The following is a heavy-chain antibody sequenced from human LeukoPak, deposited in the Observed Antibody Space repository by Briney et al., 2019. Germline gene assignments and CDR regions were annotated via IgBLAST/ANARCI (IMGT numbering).Heavy chain of an antibody. CDR3: ARCYSLWWFDP. CDR1: GGSISSSSYY. Sequence: SETLSLTCTVSGGSISSSSYYWGWIRQPPGKGLEWIGSIYHSGSTYYNPSLKSRVTISVDTSKNQFSLKLSSVTAADTAVYYCARCYSLWWFDPWGQGTLVTVSS. J-gene: IGHJ5*02. D-gene: IGHD2-15*01. V-gene: IGHV4-39*07. CDR2: IYHSGST.